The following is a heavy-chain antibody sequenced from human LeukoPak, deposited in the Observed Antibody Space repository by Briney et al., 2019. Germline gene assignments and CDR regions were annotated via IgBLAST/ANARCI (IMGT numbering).Heavy chain of an antibody. CDR3: ARVLRYCSGGNCYSGGLGYMDV. D-gene: IGHD2-15*01. V-gene: IGHV1-18*01. CDR2: INAYNGNT. J-gene: IGHJ6*03. CDR1: GYTFTSYG. Sequence: ASVKVSCKASGYTFTSYGINWVRQAPGQGLEWMGWINAYNGNTNYAQKLQGRVTMTTDTSTSTAYMELRSLRSDDTAVYYCARVLRYCSGGNCYSGGLGYMDVWGKGTTVTISS.